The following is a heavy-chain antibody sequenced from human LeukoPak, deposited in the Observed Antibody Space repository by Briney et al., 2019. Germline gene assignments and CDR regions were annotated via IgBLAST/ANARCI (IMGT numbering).Heavy chain of an antibody. CDR1: GLTASSYA. D-gene: IGHD4-17*01. V-gene: IGHV3-23*01. CDR2: ISGSGDRT. Sequence: GGSLRLSCAASGLTASSYAMTWVRQAPGKGLEWVSSISGSGDRTMYADSVKGRFTISRDNFKNTLSLQMNSLRAEDTAVYHCAKDPNGDYIGAFDMWGQGTMVTVSS. CDR3: AKDPNGDYIGAFDM. J-gene: IGHJ3*02.